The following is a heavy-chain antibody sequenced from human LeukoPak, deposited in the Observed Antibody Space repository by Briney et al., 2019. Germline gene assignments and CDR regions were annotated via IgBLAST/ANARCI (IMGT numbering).Heavy chain of an antibody. CDR1: GYTFTSYA. D-gene: IGHD1-20*01. CDR2: INTNTGNP. V-gene: IGHV7-4-1*02. Sequence: ASVKVSCKASGYTFTSYAMNWVRQAPGQGLEWMGWINTNTGNPTYAQGFTGRFVFSLDTSVSTAYLQISSLKAEDTAVYYCARPHVRHNWNDGGFDYWGQGTLVTVSS. CDR3: ARPHVRHNWNDGGFDY. J-gene: IGHJ4*02.